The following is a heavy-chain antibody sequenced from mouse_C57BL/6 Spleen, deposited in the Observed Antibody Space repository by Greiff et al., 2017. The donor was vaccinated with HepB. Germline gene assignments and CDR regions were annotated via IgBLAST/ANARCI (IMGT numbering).Heavy chain of an antibody. Sequence: VQLQQSGAELVRPGTSVKLSCTASGYTFTHYWIGWAKQRPGHGLEWIGDIYPGGGYTNYNEKFKGKATLTADKSSSTAYMQVSSLTSEDSAIYYCARAARGYFDVWGTGTTVTVSS. D-gene: IGHD3-1*01. V-gene: IGHV1-63*01. CDR2: IYPGGGYT. J-gene: IGHJ1*03. CDR1: GYTFTHYW. CDR3: ARAARGYFDV.